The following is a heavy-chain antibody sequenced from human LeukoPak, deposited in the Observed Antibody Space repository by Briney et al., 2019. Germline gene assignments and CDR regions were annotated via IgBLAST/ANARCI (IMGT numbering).Heavy chain of an antibody. Sequence: SETLSLTCTVSGGSVSSGSYYWTWIRQPPGKGLEWIGYIYHSGTTNHNPSLKSRVTISVDKSKNHFSLKLSSVTTADTAVYYCARESADYAAGGDAFDIWGQGTMVTVSS. J-gene: IGHJ3*02. CDR1: GGSVSSGSYY. D-gene: IGHD4-17*01. CDR2: IYHSGTT. CDR3: ARESADYAAGGDAFDI. V-gene: IGHV4-61*03.